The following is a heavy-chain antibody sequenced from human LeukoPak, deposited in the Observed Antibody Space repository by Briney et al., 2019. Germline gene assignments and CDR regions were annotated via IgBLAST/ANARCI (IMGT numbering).Heavy chain of an antibody. Sequence: ASVKVSCKASGYTFTGYYMHWVRQAPGQGLEWMGWINPNSGGTNYAQKFQGWVTMTRDTSISTAYMELSRLRSDDTAVYYCARDQMWSGSSWYGRNNWFDPWGRGTLVTVSS. CDR2: INPNSGGT. CDR1: GYTFTGYY. D-gene: IGHD6-13*01. J-gene: IGHJ5*02. V-gene: IGHV1-2*04. CDR3: ARDQMWSGSSWYGRNNWFDP.